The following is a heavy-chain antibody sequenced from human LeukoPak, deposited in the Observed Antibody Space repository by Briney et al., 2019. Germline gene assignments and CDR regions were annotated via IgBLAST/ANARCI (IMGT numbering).Heavy chain of an antibody. CDR1: GGSISSSSYY. CDR2: IYYSGST. Sequence: SETLSLTCAVSGGSISSSSYYWGWIRQPPGKGLEWIGSIYYSGSTYYNPSLKSRVTISVDTSKNQFSLKLSSVTAADTAVYYCASSQLSQLLLPYYFDYWGQGTLVTVSS. CDR3: ASSQLSQLLLPYYFDY. V-gene: IGHV4-39*01. J-gene: IGHJ4*02. D-gene: IGHD2-2*01.